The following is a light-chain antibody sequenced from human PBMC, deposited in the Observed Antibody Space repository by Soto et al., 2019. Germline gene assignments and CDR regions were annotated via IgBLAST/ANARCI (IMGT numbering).Light chain of an antibody. Sequence: QSVLTQPPSVSAGPGQRVTISCSGSTSNIGKNTVNWYQQLPGEAPKLFIYYDDLLASGVSDRFSGSKSGTSASLAISGLQSEDEADYYCGAWDDTLNAWVFGGGTKVTVL. V-gene: IGLV1-36*01. CDR1: TSNIGKNT. J-gene: IGLJ3*02. CDR3: GAWDDTLNAWV. CDR2: YDD.